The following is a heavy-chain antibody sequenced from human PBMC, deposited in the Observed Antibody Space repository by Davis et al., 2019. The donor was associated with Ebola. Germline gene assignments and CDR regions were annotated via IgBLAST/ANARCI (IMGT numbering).Heavy chain of an antibody. J-gene: IGHJ5*02. Sequence: GESLKISCKGSGYSFTSYWIGWVRQMPGKGLEWMGIIYPGDSDTRYSPSFQGQVTISADKSISTAYLQWSSLKASDTAMYYCARQLQDTAMVTGWFDPWGQGTLVTVSS. CDR2: IYPGDSDT. V-gene: IGHV5-51*01. CDR1: GYSFTSYW. D-gene: IGHD5-18*01. CDR3: ARQLQDTAMVTGWFDP.